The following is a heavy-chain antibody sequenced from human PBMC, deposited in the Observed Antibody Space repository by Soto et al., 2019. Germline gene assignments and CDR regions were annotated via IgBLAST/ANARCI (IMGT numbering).Heavy chain of an antibody. CDR1: GFTFSIYS. D-gene: IGHD2-8*01. Sequence: GGSLRLSCAASGFTFSIYSMNWVRHAPGKGLEWVSYISSSSSTIYYADSVKGRFTISRDNAKNSLYLQMNSLRDEDTAVYYCARDHCTNGVCSNFDYWGQGTLVTVSS. V-gene: IGHV3-48*02. CDR3: ARDHCTNGVCSNFDY. J-gene: IGHJ4*02. CDR2: ISSSSSTI.